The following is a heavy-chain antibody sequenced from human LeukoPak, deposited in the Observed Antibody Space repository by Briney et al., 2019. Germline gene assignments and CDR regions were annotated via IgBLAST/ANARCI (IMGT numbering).Heavy chain of an antibody. D-gene: IGHD4-17*01. CDR2: ISGGSGTI. Sequence: GGSLRLSCAASGFTFTNYNMNWVRQAPGKGLEWISYISGGSGTIYHADSVRGRFTVSRDNAKDSLWLQMDSLRVEDTAVYFCARLYGDWFDPWGPGTLVTVSS. CDR1: GFTFTNYN. CDR3: ARLYGDWFDP. J-gene: IGHJ5*02. V-gene: IGHV3-48*01.